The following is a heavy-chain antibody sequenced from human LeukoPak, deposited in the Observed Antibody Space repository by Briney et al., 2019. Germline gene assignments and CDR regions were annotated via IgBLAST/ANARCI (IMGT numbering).Heavy chain of an antibody. CDR3: ARLGFEGWYAY. J-gene: IGHJ4*02. V-gene: IGHV4-59*08. CDR1: GGSISNYY. Sequence: SETLSLTCTVSGGSISNYYWSWIRQPPGKGLEWIGYIYYSGSTNYNPSLKSRVTMSVDTSKNQFSLKLSSVTAADTAVYYCARLGFEGWYAYWGQGTLVTVSS. D-gene: IGHD6-19*01. CDR2: IYYSGST.